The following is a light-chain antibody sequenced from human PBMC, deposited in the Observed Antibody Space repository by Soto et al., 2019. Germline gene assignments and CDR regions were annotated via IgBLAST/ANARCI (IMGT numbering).Light chain of an antibody. Sequence: NFMLTQPHSVSESPGKTGTISCTRTSGSIASNYVQWYQQRPGSSPTTVIYEDNQRPSGVPERFSGSIDSSSNSASLTISGLKTEDEADYYCQSYDSSNQVCCGGTKLTVL. J-gene: IGLJ3*02. V-gene: IGLV6-57*01. CDR2: EDN. CDR1: SGSIASNY. CDR3: QSYDSSNQV.